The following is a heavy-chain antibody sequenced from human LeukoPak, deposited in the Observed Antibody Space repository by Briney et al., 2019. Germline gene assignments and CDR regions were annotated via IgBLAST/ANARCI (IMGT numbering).Heavy chain of an antibody. CDR3: ARGRVSSSTWYSTYYYFFYMDF. Sequence: PSETLSLTCTVSGGSISSHYWSWIRQPPEKGLEWIGYVDHTGSTKFNPSLNGRVSISRDTSNNFFSLRLRSVTAADTAVYFCARGRVSSSTWYSTYYYFFYMDFWGKGTTVTVSS. V-gene: IGHV4-59*11. J-gene: IGHJ6*03. D-gene: IGHD4-11*01. CDR1: GGSISSHY. CDR2: VDHTGST.